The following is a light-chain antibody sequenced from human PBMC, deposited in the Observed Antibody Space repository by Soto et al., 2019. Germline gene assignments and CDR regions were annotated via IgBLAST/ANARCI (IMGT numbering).Light chain of an antibody. J-gene: IGLJ2*01. V-gene: IGLV2-14*01. Sequence: QSVLTQPASVSASPGQSITISCTGTSSDIGAYNSVSWYQQHPGKAPQLMIYDVSYRPSGISSRFSGSKSGNTASMTISGLQADDDADYYCASYTSARIRGFGGGTKVTVL. CDR2: DVS. CDR3: ASYTSARIRG. CDR1: SSDIGAYNS.